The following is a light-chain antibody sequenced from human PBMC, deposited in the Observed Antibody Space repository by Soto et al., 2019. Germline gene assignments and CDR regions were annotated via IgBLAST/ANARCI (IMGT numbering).Light chain of an antibody. CDR1: QSVSGN. Sequence: EIVMTQSPATLSVSPGERATLSCRASQSVSGNLAWYQQKPGQAPRLLIYGASTRATAIPARFSGSGSGTEFTLIISSLQSEDFAVYYCQQYNNWPQAFGQGTKVEIK. V-gene: IGKV3-15*01. CDR3: QQYNNWPQA. J-gene: IGKJ1*01. CDR2: GAS.